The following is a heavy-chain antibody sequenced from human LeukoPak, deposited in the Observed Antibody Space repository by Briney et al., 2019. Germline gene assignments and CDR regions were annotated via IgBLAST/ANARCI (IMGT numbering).Heavy chain of an antibody. Sequence: PSETLSLTCTVSGGSFTSYYWSWIRQPPGKGLEWIGYIYYSGNTNYNSSLKSRVTISVDTSKNQFSLNLSSVTAADTAVYYCARFYCSGGSCYCDYWGQGSLVTVSS. CDR2: IYYSGNT. CDR1: GGSFTSYY. J-gene: IGHJ4*02. V-gene: IGHV4-59*01. CDR3: ARFYCSGGSCYCDY. D-gene: IGHD2-15*01.